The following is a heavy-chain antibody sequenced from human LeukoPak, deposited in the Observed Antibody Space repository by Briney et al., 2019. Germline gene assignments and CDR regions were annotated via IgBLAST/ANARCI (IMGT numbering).Heavy chain of an antibody. Sequence: SETLSLTCTVSGVSISSSNSYWGWIRQPPGKGLEWIGSIYYSGNTNYNPSLKSRVTISVDTSKNQFSLKLSSVTAADTAVYYCARGPGVRGVFIRGKKVDVWGKGTTVTVSS. CDR3: ARGPGVRGVFIRGKKVDV. D-gene: IGHD3-10*01. J-gene: IGHJ6*04. V-gene: IGHV4-39*07. CDR2: IYYSGNT. CDR1: GVSISSSNSY.